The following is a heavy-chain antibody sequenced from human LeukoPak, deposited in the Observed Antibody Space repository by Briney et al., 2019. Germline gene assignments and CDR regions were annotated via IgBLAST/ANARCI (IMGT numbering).Heavy chain of an antibody. CDR2: ISGSGGST. Sequence: GGSLRLSCAASGFTLSRYWMSWVRQAPGKGLEWVSGISGSGGSTYYADSVKGRFTISRDNSKNTLSLQMNSLRAEDTAVYYCAKSVNFDWLPLDYWGQGTLVTVSS. CDR3: AKSVNFDWLPLDY. J-gene: IGHJ4*02. D-gene: IGHD3-9*01. V-gene: IGHV3-23*01. CDR1: GFTLSRYW.